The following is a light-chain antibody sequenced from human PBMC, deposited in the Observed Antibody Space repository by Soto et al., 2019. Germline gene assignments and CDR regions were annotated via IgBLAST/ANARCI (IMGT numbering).Light chain of an antibody. CDR3: QQYGSSPPRT. Sequence: EIVLTQSPGTLSLSPGERATLSCRASQSVSNNYLAWYQQKHRQAPRLLIYAASNSATGIPHRLSGRGSGADFSLTISRLEPEDFAVYYCQQYGSSPPRTFGQGTKVDI. CDR2: AAS. CDR1: QSVSNNY. V-gene: IGKV3-20*01. J-gene: IGKJ1*01.